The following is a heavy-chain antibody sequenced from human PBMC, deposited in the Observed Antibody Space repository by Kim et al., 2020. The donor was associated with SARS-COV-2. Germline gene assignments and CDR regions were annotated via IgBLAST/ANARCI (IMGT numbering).Heavy chain of an antibody. CDR3: ARGDISYGMGV. J-gene: IGHJ6*02. D-gene: IGHD2-15*01. V-gene: IGHV3-74*01. CDR1: GFTFSTYW. CDR2: INTDGSST. Sequence: GGSLRLSCAASGFTFSTYWMYWVRQAPGKGLVCVSRINTDGSSTTYADSVKGRFTISRDNAKNTLYLQMNSLRGEDTAVYYCARGDISYGMGVWGQGTTV.